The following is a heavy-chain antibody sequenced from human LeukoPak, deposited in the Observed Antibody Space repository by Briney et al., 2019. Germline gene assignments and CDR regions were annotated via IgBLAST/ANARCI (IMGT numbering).Heavy chain of an antibody. V-gene: IGHV3-23*01. CDR3: TRFRGSGSSTLYSFDY. Sequence: GGSLRLSCAASQFTFNNNAMSWVRQAPGKGLEWVSGLSGDSSSIYYAASVKGRFTISRDNSKNMLYLQMNSLRAEDAAVYYCTRFRGSGSSTLYSFDYWGQGSLVTVAP. CDR1: QFTFNNNA. CDR2: LSGDSSSI. J-gene: IGHJ4*02. D-gene: IGHD3-10*01.